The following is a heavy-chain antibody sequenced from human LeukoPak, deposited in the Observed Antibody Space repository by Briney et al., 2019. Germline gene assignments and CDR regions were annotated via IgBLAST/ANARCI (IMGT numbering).Heavy chain of an antibody. CDR3: ARELKVGNTGYYFDY. Sequence: SETLSLTCTVSRDSISDYYWSWIRQPPGERLEWIGYIYYSGSTSYNPSLKSRVTISLDTSKNQFSLNLNSVTAADTAVYYCARELKVGNTGYYFDYWGQGTLVTVSS. CDR1: RDSISDYY. V-gene: IGHV4-59*01. D-gene: IGHD2/OR15-2a*01. J-gene: IGHJ4*02. CDR2: IYYSGST.